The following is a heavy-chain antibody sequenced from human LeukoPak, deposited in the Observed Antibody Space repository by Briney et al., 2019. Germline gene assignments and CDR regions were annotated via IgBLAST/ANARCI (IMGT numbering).Heavy chain of an antibody. V-gene: IGHV4-59*01. D-gene: IGHD4-17*01. Sequence: SETLSLTCTVSGGSISSYYWSWIRQPPGKGLEWIGYIYYSGSTNYNPSLKRRVTISVDTSKNQFSLKLSSVTAADTAVYYCARFVQNTVNLNWFDPWGQGTLVTVPS. CDR1: GGSISSYY. J-gene: IGHJ5*02. CDR2: IYYSGST. CDR3: ARFVQNTVNLNWFDP.